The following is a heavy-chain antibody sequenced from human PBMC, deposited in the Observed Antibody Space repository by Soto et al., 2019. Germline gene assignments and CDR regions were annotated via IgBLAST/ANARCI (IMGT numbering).Heavy chain of an antibody. D-gene: IGHD2-2*01. J-gene: IGHJ4*02. CDR2: IWYEGNNK. CDR1: GFRFSSYG. CDR3: ARGYCSSTTCFYYFQY. V-gene: IGHV3-33*01. Sequence: QVQLVESGGGVVQPGGSLRLSCAASGFRFSSYGMHWVRQTPGKGLEWVAIIWYEGNNKEYADSVKGRFTISRDNSKNTLYLEMNSLRAEDTAVYYCARGYCSSTTCFYYFQYWGQGTLVTVSS.